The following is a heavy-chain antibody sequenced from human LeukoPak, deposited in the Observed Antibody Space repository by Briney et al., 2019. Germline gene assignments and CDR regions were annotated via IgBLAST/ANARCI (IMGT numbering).Heavy chain of an antibody. D-gene: IGHD3-16*01. CDR3: ARGVGVDH. Sequence: GGSLRLSCAASGLTFSYYWMTWVRQAPGKGLEWVANIKQDGSEKYYVDSVKGRFTISRDNAKNSLYLQMNSLRVEDTAVYYCARGVGVDHWGQGTLVTVSS. CDR2: IKQDGSEK. V-gene: IGHV3-7*05. CDR1: GLTFSYYW. J-gene: IGHJ4*02.